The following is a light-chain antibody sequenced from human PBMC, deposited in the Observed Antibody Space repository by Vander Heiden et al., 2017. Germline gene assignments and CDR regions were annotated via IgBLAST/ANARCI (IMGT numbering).Light chain of an antibody. J-gene: IGLJ2*01. V-gene: IGLV3-10*01. Sequence: SYELTQPPSVSVSPGQTARITCSGDALPKKYAYWYQQKSGQAPVLVIDEDSKRPSGIPERFSGSSSGTTATFNISGAQVEDEADYYGYSTDSSGNHWVFGGGTKLTVL. CDR2: EDS. CDR3: YSTDSSGNHWV. CDR1: ALPKKY.